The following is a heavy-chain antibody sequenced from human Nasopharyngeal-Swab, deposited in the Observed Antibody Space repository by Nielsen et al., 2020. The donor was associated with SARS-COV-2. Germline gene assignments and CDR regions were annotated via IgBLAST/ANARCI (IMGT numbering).Heavy chain of an antibody. CDR2: ISHNSGT. J-gene: IGHJ5*02. CDR3: AKEGATGWFDP. Sequence: SETLSLTCTVSGVSITRQYWSWIRQPPGKGLEWIGYISHNSGTSYSPSLKSRVTIFMDTSKNQFSLRLRSVSAADTAVYSCAKEGATGWFDPWGQGTLVTVSS. CDR1: GVSITRQY. V-gene: IGHV4-59*11.